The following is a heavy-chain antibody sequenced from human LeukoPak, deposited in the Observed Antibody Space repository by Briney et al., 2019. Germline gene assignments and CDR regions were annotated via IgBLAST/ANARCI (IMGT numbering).Heavy chain of an antibody. J-gene: IGHJ4*02. V-gene: IGHV4-59*08. D-gene: IGHD2-21*02. Sequence: SETLSLTCTVSGGSINYDYWRWIRQSPGKRLEWIGYIHYRGANNYSTSRNSRVTISVDTSKNQLSLKLSSVTAADTDLYYCATLRGASTAVFDSWGQGTLVTVSS. CDR3: ATLRGASTAVFDS. CDR2: IHYRGAN. CDR1: GGSINYDY.